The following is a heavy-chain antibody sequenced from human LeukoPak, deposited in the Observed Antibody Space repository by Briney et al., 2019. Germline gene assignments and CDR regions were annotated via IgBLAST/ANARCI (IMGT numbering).Heavy chain of an antibody. V-gene: IGHV3-66*02. Sequence: GGSLRLSCATSGFIVNSYAMSWVRQAPGKGLAWVSLIYSDGVTQYADSVKGRFTISRDNSKNTLYLQMNSLRDEDTAVYFCARDRAEGKTWVEFDPWGQGTLVTVSS. J-gene: IGHJ5*02. CDR1: GFIVNSYA. CDR3: ARDRAEGKTWVEFDP. CDR2: IYSDGVT.